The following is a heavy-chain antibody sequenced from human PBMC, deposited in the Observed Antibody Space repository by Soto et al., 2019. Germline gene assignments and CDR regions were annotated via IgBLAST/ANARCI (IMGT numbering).Heavy chain of an antibody. CDR2: ISYDGSNK. J-gene: IGHJ5*02. CDR3: ARTRYSSSSSWFDP. D-gene: IGHD6-13*01. V-gene: IGHV3-30-3*01. Sequence: HPGGSLRLSCAASGFTFSSYAMHWVRQAPGKGLEWVAVISYDGSNKYYADSVKGRFTISRDNSKNTLYLQMNSLRAEDTAVYYCARTRYSSSSSWFDPWGQGTLVTVSS. CDR1: GFTFSSYA.